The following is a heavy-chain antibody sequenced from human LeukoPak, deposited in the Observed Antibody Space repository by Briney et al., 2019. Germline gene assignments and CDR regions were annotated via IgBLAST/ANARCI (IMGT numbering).Heavy chain of an antibody. CDR3: ARLGASSASDY. V-gene: IGHV1-8*01. J-gene: IGHJ4*02. D-gene: IGHD6-6*01. CDR1: GYAFISYM. CDR2: VNPSSGST. Sequence: ASMKVSCKASGYAFISYMINWVRQVPGQGLEWLGWVNPSSGSTGYAQKFQGRVTMARDTSVSTAYMELSSLRSEDTAVYYCARLGASSASDYWGQGTLVTVSS.